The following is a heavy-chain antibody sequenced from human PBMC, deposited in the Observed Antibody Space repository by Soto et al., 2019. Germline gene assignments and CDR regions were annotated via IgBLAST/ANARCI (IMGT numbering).Heavy chain of an antibody. Sequence: ASVKVSCKASGYTFTSYYMHWVRQAPGQGLEWMGIINPSGGSTSYAQKFQGRVTMTRDTSTSTVYMELSSLRSEDTAVYYCARVVGYYYDRSGYYGTDAFDIWGQGTMVTVSS. J-gene: IGHJ3*02. D-gene: IGHD3-22*01. CDR2: INPSGGST. CDR3: ARVVGYYYDRSGYYGTDAFDI. V-gene: IGHV1-46*01. CDR1: GYTFTSYY.